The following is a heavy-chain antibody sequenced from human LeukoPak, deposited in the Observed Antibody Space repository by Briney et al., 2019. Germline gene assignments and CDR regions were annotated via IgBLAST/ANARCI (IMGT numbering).Heavy chain of an antibody. CDR2: MSYSGGT. V-gene: IGHV4-39*01. Sequence: SETLSLTCTVSGGSITSSSYYWGWIRQPPGKGLEWIGSMSYSGGTYYNPSLKSRLTISLHTSKNQFSLRLSSVTAADTAVYYCARGERGLSSNAWGQGTLVTVSS. D-gene: IGHD4-11*01. CDR3: ARGERGLSSNA. J-gene: IGHJ5*02. CDR1: GGSITSSSYY.